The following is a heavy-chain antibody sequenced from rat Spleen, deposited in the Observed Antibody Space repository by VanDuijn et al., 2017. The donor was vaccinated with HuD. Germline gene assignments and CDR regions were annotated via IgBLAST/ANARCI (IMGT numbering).Heavy chain of an antibody. V-gene: IGHV5-22*01. Sequence: VQLVESGGGLVQPGRSLKLSCAASGFTFSDYYIAWVRQAPTKGLEWVASTGYEGSTTYYEDSVKGRFTISRDNATSTLYLQMNSLRSEDTATYYCARHNMGINDYFDYWGQGVMVTVSS. D-gene: IGHD1-9*01. J-gene: IGHJ2*01. CDR2: TGYEGSTT. CDR1: GFTFSDYY. CDR3: ARHNMGINDYFDY.